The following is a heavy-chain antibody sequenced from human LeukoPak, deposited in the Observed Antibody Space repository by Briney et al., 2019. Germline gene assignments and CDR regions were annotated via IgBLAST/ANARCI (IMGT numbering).Heavy chain of an antibody. CDR1: GGSISSSSYY. CDR3: ARHSRGEGTPSDY. J-gene: IGHJ4*02. V-gene: IGHV4-39*01. Sequence: KPSETLSLTCTVSGGSISSSSYYWGWIRQPPGKGLGWIGSIYYSWSTYYNPSLKSRVTISVDTSKNQFSLKLSSVTAADTAVYYCARHSRGEGTPSDYWGQGTLVTVSS. CDR2: IYYSWST. D-gene: IGHD3-10*01.